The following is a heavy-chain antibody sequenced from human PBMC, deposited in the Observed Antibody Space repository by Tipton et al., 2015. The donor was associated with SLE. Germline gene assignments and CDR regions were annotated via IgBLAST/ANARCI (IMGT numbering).Heavy chain of an antibody. CDR3: ARSGSYGDFDY. V-gene: IGHV4-59*12. CDR1: GGSISSYY. CDR2: IYYSGST. J-gene: IGHJ4*02. D-gene: IGHD1-26*01. Sequence: TLSLTCTVSGGSISSYYWSWIRQPPGKGLEWIGYIYYSGSTNYNPSLKSRVTISVDTSKNQFSLKLSSVTAADTAVYYCARSGSYGDFDYWGQGTLVTVSS.